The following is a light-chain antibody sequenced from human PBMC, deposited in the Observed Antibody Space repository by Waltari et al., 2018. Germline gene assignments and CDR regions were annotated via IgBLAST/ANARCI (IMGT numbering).Light chain of an antibody. J-gene: IGKJ5*01. V-gene: IGKV3-20*01. CDR2: ATS. CDR3: HQYGSSPRG. Sequence: EIVLTQSPGTLSLSPGERATLSCRATESVSSIYLAWYQQKPGQAPRLLIYATSTRATGIPDRFSGSGSGTDFTLTISRLEPEDFAVYYCHQYGSSPRGFGQGTRLEIK. CDR1: ESVSSIY.